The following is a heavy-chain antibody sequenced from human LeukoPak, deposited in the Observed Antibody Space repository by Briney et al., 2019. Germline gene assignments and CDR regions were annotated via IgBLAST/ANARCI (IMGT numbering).Heavy chain of an antibody. CDR1: GFTFSSYS. Sequence: RSGGSLRLSCAASGFTFSSYSMNWVRQAPGKGLEWVSSISGSSSYIYYADSVKGRFTISRDNAKNSLYLQMNSLRAEDTAVYYCAAAAGRGIWGQGTMVTVSS. D-gene: IGHD6-13*01. V-gene: IGHV3-21*01. J-gene: IGHJ3*02. CDR2: ISGSSSYI. CDR3: AAAAGRGI.